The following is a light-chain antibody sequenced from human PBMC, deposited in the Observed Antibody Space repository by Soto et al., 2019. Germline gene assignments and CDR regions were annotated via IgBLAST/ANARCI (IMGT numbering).Light chain of an antibody. CDR3: SSYTRSNSYV. V-gene: IGLV2-14*01. Sequence: QSALTQPASVSGSPGQSITISCTGTSSDVGGYNYVSWYQQHPGKAPKLMIYEVTNRPSGVSNRFSGSKSGNTASLTISGLQAEDEADYYCSSYTRSNSYVFGTATKLTVL. J-gene: IGLJ1*01. CDR1: SSDVGGYNY. CDR2: EVT.